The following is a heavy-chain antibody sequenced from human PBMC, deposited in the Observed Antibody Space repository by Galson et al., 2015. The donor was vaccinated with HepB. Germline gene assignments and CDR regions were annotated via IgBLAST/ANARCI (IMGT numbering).Heavy chain of an antibody. J-gene: IGHJ4*02. CDR2: IRYDGSNK. V-gene: IGHV3-30*02. Sequence: SLRLSCAASGFTFSSYGMHWVRQAPGKGLEWVAFIRYDGSNKYYADSVKGRFTISRDNSKNTLFLQVNSLRAEDTAVYYCAKDLPDRGVYWGQGTLVTVSS. D-gene: IGHD3-22*01. CDR1: GFTFSSYG. CDR3: AKDLPDRGVY.